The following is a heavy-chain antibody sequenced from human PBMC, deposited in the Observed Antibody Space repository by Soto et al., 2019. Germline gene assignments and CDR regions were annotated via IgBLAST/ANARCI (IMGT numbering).Heavy chain of an antibody. CDR2: ISWNSGSI. Sequence: EVQLVESGGGLVQPGRSLRLSCAASGVTFDDYAMHWVRQAPGKGLEWVSGISWNSGSIDYADSVKGRFIISRDNAKNSLYLQMNSLRAEDTALYYCAKADILMVLAYFDNWGQGTLVTVSS. D-gene: IGHD2-8*01. J-gene: IGHJ4*02. CDR1: GVTFDDYA. CDR3: AKADILMVLAYFDN. V-gene: IGHV3-9*01.